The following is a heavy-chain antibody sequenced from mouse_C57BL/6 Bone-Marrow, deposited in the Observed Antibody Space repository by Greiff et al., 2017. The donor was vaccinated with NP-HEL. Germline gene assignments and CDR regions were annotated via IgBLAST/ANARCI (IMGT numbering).Heavy chain of an antibody. J-gene: IGHJ3*01. CDR3: TRHANFPYCCGSSPWFAD. D-gene: IGHD1-1*01. V-gene: IGHV1-53*01. CDR2: INPSNGGT. CDR1: GYTFTSYW. Sequence: VQLQQPGTELVKPGASVKLSCKASGYTFTSYWMHWVKQRPGQGLEWIGNINPSNGGTNYNEKFKSKATLTVDKSSSTAYMQLSSLTSEDSAVCCSTRHANFPYCCGSSPWFADWGKGTLVTVSA.